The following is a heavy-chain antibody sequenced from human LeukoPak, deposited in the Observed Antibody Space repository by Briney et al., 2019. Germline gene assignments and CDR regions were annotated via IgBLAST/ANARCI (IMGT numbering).Heavy chain of an antibody. J-gene: IGHJ4*02. CDR1: GYTFTNYG. CDR2: ISAYNGNT. D-gene: IGHD2-15*01. V-gene: IGHV1-18*01. Sequence: ASVNVSFKASGYTFTNYGISGVRQAPGQGREWMGWISAYNGNTNYAQKLHATVTMTTDTSTSTAYMELRSLRSDDTAVYYCARRRLGYCSGGSCYGIDYWGQGTLVTVSS. CDR3: ARRRLGYCSGGSCYGIDY.